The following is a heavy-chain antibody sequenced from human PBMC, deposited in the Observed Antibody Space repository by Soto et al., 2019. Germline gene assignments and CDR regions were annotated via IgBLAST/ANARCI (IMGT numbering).Heavy chain of an antibody. CDR1: GYSFTSYW. J-gene: IGHJ5*02. V-gene: IGHV5-51*01. D-gene: IGHD2-15*01. Sequence: GESLKISCKGSGYSFTSYWIGWVRQMPGKGLEWMGIIYPGDSDTRYSPSFRGQVTISADKSISTAYLQWSSLKGSDTAMYYCARQYCSGGSCPRGWLDPWGQGTLVTVAS. CDR2: IYPGDSDT. CDR3: ARQYCSGGSCPRGWLDP.